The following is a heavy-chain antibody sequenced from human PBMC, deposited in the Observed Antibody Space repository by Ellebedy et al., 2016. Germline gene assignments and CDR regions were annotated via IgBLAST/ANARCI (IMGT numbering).Heavy chain of an antibody. CDR2: ISGSGGST. CDR1: GFTFSSYA. V-gene: IGHV3-23*01. Sequence: GGSLRLXXAASGFTFSSYAMSWVRQAPGKGLEWVSAISGSGGSTYYADSVKGRFTISRDNSKNTLYLQMNSLRAEDTAVYYCAFTYDSSGYEYFDYWGQGTLVTVSS. D-gene: IGHD3-22*01. CDR3: AFTYDSSGYEYFDY. J-gene: IGHJ4*02.